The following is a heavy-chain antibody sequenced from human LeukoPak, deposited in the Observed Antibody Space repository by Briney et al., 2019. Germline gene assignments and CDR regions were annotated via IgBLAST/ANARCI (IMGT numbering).Heavy chain of an antibody. D-gene: IGHD3-16*01. J-gene: IGHJ4*02. V-gene: IGHV3-53*01. Sequence: GGSLRLSCAASGFTVSNNYMSWVRQAPGKGLGWVSVIYSGGSTYYKDSVKGRFTISRDTSKNTLYLQMNSLRAEDTAVYYCAAQGVFSHGGYWGQGTLVSVFS. CDR2: IYSGGST. CDR3: AAQGVFSHGGY. CDR1: GFTVSNNY.